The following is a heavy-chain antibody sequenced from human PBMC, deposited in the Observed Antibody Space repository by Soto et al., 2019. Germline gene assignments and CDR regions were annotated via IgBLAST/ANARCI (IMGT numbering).Heavy chain of an antibody. CDR2: ISAYNGNT. Sequence: GASVKVSCKASGYTFASYGISWVRQAPGQGLEWMGWISAYNGNTNYAQKLQGRVTMTTDTSTSTAYMELGSLRSEDTAVYYCAREKYSSSSYYYYYYTDVWGQGTTVTVSS. CDR1: GYTFASYG. D-gene: IGHD6-6*01. CDR3: AREKYSSSSYYYYYYTDV. J-gene: IGHJ6*03. V-gene: IGHV1-18*01.